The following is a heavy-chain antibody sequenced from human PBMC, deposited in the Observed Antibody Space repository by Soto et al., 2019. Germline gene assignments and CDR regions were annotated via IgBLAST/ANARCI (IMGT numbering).Heavy chain of an antibody. V-gene: IGHV3-23*01. J-gene: IGHJ4*02. D-gene: IGHD1-26*01. CDR1: GFTFSSYA. Sequence: PGGSLRLSCAASGFTFSSYAMSWVRQAPGKGLEWFSTISGSGGSTYYADSVKGRFTISRDNSKNMLYLQMDSLRAEDTAVYYCAKGVRLLGPNDYWGQGTLVTVSS. CDR3: AKGVRLLGPNDY. CDR2: ISGSGGST.